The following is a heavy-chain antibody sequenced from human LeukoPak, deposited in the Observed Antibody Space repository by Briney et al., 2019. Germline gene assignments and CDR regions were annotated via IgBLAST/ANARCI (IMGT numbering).Heavy chain of an antibody. V-gene: IGHV3-23*01. CDR1: GFTFSSYA. J-gene: IGHJ4*02. CDR2: IGGSGGST. CDR3: ARPSGSSGWNGWEYFDY. Sequence: GGSLRLSCAASGFTFSSYAMSWVRQAPGKGLEWVSTIGGSGGSTYYADSVKGRFTISRDNSKNTLYLQMNSLRAEDTAVYYCARPSGSSGWNGWEYFDYWGQGTLVTVSS. D-gene: IGHD6-19*01.